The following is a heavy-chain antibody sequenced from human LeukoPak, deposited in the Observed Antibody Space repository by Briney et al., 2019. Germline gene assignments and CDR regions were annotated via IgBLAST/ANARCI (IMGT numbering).Heavy chain of an antibody. CDR3: ARLPLTYCGGDCYVQNWFDP. Sequence: SETLSLTCAVYGGSFSGYYWSWIRQPPGKGLEWIGEINHSGSTNYNPSLKGRVTISVDTSKNQFSLKLSSVTAADTAVYYCARLPLTYCGGDCYVQNWFDPWGRGTLVTVSS. CDR2: INHSGST. CDR1: GGSFSGYY. D-gene: IGHD2-21*02. J-gene: IGHJ5*02. V-gene: IGHV4-34*01.